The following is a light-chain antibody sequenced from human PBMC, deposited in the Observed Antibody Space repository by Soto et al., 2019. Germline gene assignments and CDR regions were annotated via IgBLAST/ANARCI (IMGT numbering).Light chain of an antibody. CDR1: QSVSSTY. J-gene: IGKJ1*01. V-gene: IGKV3-20*01. Sequence: EIVLTQSPGTLSLSPGERATLSCRASQSVSSTYLVWYQQKPGQAPGLLIYGATSRASGIPDRFSGSGSGTDFTLTISRLEPEDFAVYYCQQYGNSPWTFGQGTKVEIK. CDR2: GAT. CDR3: QQYGNSPWT.